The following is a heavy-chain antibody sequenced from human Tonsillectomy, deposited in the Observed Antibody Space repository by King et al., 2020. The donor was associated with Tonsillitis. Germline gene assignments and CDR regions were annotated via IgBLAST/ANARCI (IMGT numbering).Heavy chain of an antibody. CDR2: ISYDGSHK. CDR3: ANHGDNGGFDY. Sequence: VQLVESGGGVVQPGTSLRLSCAASGFTFSTYGMHWVRQAPGKGLEWVAVISYDGSHKYYADSVKGRLTISRDNSKNTLFLQMSSLRADDTAVYYCANHGDNGGFDYWGQGTLVTVSS. D-gene: IGHD4-23*01. V-gene: IGHV3-30*18. J-gene: IGHJ4*02. CDR1: GFTFSTYG.